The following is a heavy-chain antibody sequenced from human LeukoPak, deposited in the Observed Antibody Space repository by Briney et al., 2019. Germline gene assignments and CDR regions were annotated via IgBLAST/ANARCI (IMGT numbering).Heavy chain of an antibody. CDR3: AKGASGWYGDYFDY. V-gene: IGHV3-23*01. CDR1: GFTFENYA. CDR2: ISGSGGST. Sequence: GGSLRLSCAGSGFTFENYAMTWVRQAPGKGLEWVSAISGSGGSTYYGDSVKGRFTISRDNSKNTLYLQMNSLRAEDTAVYYCAKGASGWYGDYFDYWGQGTLVTVSS. D-gene: IGHD6-19*01. J-gene: IGHJ4*02.